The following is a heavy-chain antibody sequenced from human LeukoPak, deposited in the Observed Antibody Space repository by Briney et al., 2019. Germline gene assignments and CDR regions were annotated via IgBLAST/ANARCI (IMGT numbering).Heavy chain of an antibody. CDR2: ISAYNGNT. J-gene: IGHJ4*02. CDR1: GYTFTSYY. D-gene: IGHD3-3*01. V-gene: IGHV1-18*04. CDR3: ARVNTIFGPFDY. Sequence: ASVKVSCKASGYTFTSYYMHWVRQAPGQGLEWMGWISAYNGNTNYAQKLQGRVTMTTDTSTSTAYMELRSLRSDDTAVYYCARVNTIFGPFDYWGQGTLVTVSS.